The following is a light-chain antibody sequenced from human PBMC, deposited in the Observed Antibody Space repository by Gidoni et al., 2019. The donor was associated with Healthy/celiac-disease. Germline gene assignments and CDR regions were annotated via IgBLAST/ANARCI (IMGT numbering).Light chain of an antibody. Sequence: ELVLTQSPGTLSVSPGERATLSCRASQSVSSNYLAWYQQKPGQAPRLLIYGASSRATGIPDRFSGSGSGTDFTLTISRLEPEDFAVYYCQQYGSSPSFGQGTKLEIK. CDR2: GAS. CDR1: QSVSSNY. J-gene: IGKJ2*01. V-gene: IGKV3-20*01. CDR3: QQYGSSPS.